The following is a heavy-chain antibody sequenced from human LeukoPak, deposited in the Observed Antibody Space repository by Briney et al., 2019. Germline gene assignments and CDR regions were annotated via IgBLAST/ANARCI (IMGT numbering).Heavy chain of an antibody. D-gene: IGHD1-26*01. Sequence: GASVKVSCKAPGYTFTGYYMHWVRQAPGQGLEWMGWINPNSGGTNYAQKFQGRVTMTRDTSISTAYMELSRLRSDDTAVYYCARSSPVGANYYYYGMDVWGQGTTVTVSS. J-gene: IGHJ6*02. CDR2: INPNSGGT. CDR1: GYTFTGYY. V-gene: IGHV1-2*02. CDR3: ARSSPVGANYYYYGMDV.